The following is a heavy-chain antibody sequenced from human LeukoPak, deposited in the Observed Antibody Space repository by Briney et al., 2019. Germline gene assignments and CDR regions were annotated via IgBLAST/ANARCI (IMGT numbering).Heavy chain of an antibody. CDR1: GFTFSTKS. V-gene: IGHV3-48*01. Sequence: GGSLRLSCAASGFTFSTKSMSWVRQAPGEGLEWISYISGSSETTYYADSVKGRFTISRDNAKNSLYLQMNSLRAEDTAVYYCARHSQWSFDYWGQGTLVTVSS. CDR3: ARHSQWSFDY. D-gene: IGHD2-15*01. CDR2: ISGSSETT. J-gene: IGHJ4*02.